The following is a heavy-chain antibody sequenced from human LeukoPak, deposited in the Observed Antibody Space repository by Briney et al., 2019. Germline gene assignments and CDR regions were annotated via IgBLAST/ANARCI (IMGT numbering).Heavy chain of an antibody. D-gene: IGHD1-26*01. V-gene: IGHV3-48*04. J-gene: IGHJ4*02. CDR1: GFIFSSYG. Sequence: QPGRSLRLSCAASGFIFSSYGMNWVRQAPGKGLEWVSYISSSGTTIYYADSVKGRFTISRDNAKYSLHLQMDSLRADDTAVYSCARGGLGSRTFDSWSQGTLVTVSS. CDR2: ISSSGTTI. CDR3: ARGGLGSRTFDS.